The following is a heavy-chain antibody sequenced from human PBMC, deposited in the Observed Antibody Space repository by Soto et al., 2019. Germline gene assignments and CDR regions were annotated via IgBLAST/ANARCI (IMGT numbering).Heavy chain of an antibody. CDR1: GGSISSYY. CDR2: IYYSGST. Sequence: SETLSLTCTVSGGSISSYYWSWIRQPPGKGLEWTGYIYYSGSTNYNPSLKSRVTISVDTSKNQFSLKLSSVTAADTAVYYCARHYYDSSGTVWGQGTLVTVSS. D-gene: IGHD3-22*01. V-gene: IGHV4-59*01. J-gene: IGHJ4*02. CDR3: ARHYYDSSGTV.